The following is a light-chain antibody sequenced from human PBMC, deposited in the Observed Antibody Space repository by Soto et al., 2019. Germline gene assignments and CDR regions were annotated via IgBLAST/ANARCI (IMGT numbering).Light chain of an antibody. CDR3: SSFTSSSTDV. Sequence: QSALTQPPSVSGSPGQSVAISCTGTSSDVGSYNRVSWYQQPPGTAPKLLIYEVSNRPSGVPDRFSGSKSGNTASLTISGLQAEDEAVYYCSSFTSSSTDVFGTGTKVTVL. CDR2: EVS. CDR1: SSDVGSYNR. J-gene: IGLJ1*01. V-gene: IGLV2-18*02.